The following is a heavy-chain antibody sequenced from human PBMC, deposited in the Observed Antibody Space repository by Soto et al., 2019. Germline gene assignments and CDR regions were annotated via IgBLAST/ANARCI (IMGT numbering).Heavy chain of an antibody. D-gene: IGHD6-19*01. Sequence: GGSLRLSCAASGFTFSSYGMHWVRQAPGKGLEWVAVISYDGSNKYYADSVKGRFTISRDNSKNTLYLQMNSLRAEDTAVYYCTKAWGGSGWEQGGGYWGQGTLVTVSS. J-gene: IGHJ4*02. CDR3: TKAWGGSGWEQGGGY. CDR1: GFTFSSYG. CDR2: ISYDGSNK. V-gene: IGHV3-30*18.